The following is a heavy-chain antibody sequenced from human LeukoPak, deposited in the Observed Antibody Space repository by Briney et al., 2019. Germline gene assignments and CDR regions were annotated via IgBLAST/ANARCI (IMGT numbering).Heavy chain of an antibody. V-gene: IGHV4-39*01. CDR2: IYYSGST. J-gene: IGHJ4*02. D-gene: IGHD2-2*01. Sequence: SETLSLTCTVSGGSISSSSYYWGWIRQPPGKGLEWIGSIYYSGSTYYNPSLKSRVTISVGTSKNQFSLKLSSVTAADTAVYYCARLFRGAAAILYFDYWGQGTLVTVSS. CDR1: GGSISSSSYY. CDR3: ARLFRGAAAILYFDY.